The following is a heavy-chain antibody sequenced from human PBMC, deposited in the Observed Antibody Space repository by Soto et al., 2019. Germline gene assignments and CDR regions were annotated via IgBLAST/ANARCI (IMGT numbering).Heavy chain of an antibody. CDR1: GFTFSKYS. Sequence: GGSLRLSCEGTGFTFSKYSLNWVRQAPGKGLEWISYISSSSNSADYAVSVKDRFIISRDNAKNSLYLQMDFLRHEDTAVYYCASRSRPIEYWGRGTLVTVS. CDR3: ASRSRPIEY. V-gene: IGHV3-48*02. CDR2: ISSSSNSA. J-gene: IGHJ4*02. D-gene: IGHD6-25*01.